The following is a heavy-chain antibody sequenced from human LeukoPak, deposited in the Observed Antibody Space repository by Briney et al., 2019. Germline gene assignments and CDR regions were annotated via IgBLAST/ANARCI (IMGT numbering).Heavy chain of an antibody. V-gene: IGHV4-34*01. J-gene: IGHJ6*03. CDR1: GGSFSDYY. CDR2: INHSGST. CDR3: ARVYMDIVVVHDYYMDV. Sequence: PSETLSLTCAVYGGSFSDYYWSWIRQPPGKVLEWIGEINHSGSTNYNPSLKSRVTISVDTSKNQFSLKLSSVTAADTAVYYCARVYMDIVVVHDYYMDVWGKGTTVTVSS. D-gene: IGHD2-2*03.